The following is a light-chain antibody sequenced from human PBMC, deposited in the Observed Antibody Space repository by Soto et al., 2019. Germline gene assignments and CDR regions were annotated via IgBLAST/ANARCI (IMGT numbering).Light chain of an antibody. V-gene: IGLV2-8*01. CDR1: SSDVGGYNY. CDR3: SSYAGSNIVL. Sequence: QSALTQPPSASGSPGQSVTISCTGTSSDVGGYNYVSWYQQHPGKAPKVMIYEVSKRPSGVPDRFSGSKSGNTASLTVSGLPAEDEADYYCSSYAGSNIVLFGGGTKLTVL. CDR2: EVS. J-gene: IGLJ2*01.